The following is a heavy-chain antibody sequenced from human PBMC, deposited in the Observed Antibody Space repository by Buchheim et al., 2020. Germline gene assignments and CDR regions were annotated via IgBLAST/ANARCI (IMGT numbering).Heavy chain of an antibody. Sequence: VQLVESGGGVVQPGRSLRLSCAASGFTFSDYALSWVRQTPGRGLEWVSAISASGGSTYYADSVKGRFTISRDNSKNTLYLQMNSLSAEDTALYYCAKGYYTRGWFDPWGQGTL. D-gene: IGHD3-3*01. J-gene: IGHJ5*02. V-gene: IGHV3-23*04. CDR2: ISASGGST. CDR3: AKGYYTRGWFDP. CDR1: GFTFSDYA.